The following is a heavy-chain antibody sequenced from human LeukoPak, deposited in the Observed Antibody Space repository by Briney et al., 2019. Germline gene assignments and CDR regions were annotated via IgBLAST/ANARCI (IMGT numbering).Heavy chain of an antibody. CDR2: ISGSGGST. CDR1: GFTFSSYA. CDR3: ASPVVVVATREVDY. V-gene: IGHV3-23*01. Sequence: GGSLRLSCAASGFTFSSYAMSWVRQAPGKGLEWVSAISGSGGSTYYTNSVKGRFTISRDNSKNTLYLQMNSLRAEDTAVYYCASPVVVVATREVDYWGQGTLVTVSS. J-gene: IGHJ4*02. D-gene: IGHD2-15*01.